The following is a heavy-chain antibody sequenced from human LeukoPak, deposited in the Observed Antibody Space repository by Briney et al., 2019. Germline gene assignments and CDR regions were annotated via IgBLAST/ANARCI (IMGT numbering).Heavy chain of an antibody. CDR3: ARDLFGNSPRYYYYYMDV. CDR2: INAGNGNT. D-gene: IGHD4-23*01. V-gene: IGHV1-3*01. CDR1: GYTFTSYA. J-gene: IGHJ6*03. Sequence: GASVKVSRKASGYTFTSYAMHWVRQAPGQRLEWMGWINAGNGNTKYSQEFQGRVTITRDTSTSTAYMELRSLRSDDTAVYYCARDLFGNSPRYYYYYMDVWGKGTTVTVSS.